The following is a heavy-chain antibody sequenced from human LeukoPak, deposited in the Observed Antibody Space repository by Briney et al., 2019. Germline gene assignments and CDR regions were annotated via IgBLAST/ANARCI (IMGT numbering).Heavy chain of an antibody. Sequence: GGSLRLSCAASEFTFSNYALNWVRQAPGKGLEWVSGISGGGGSTYYADSVRGRFTISRDNSKNTLYLQLDSLRAEDTALYYCAKGSGINHYHWIDPWGQGTLVTVSS. CDR3: AKGSGINHYHWIDP. CDR1: EFTFSNYA. CDR2: ISGGGGST. V-gene: IGHV3-23*01. J-gene: IGHJ5*02. D-gene: IGHD1-14*01.